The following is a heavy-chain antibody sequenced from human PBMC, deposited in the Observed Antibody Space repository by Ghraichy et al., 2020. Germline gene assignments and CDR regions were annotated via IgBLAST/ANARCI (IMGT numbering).Heavy chain of an antibody. J-gene: IGHJ4*02. CDR1: GGSFSGYY. Sequence: SETLSLTCAVYGGSFSGYYLSWVRQPPGKGLEWIGQISHSGSTIYNPSLKSRVTITISVDTSKNQFSLKLNSVTAADTAVYYCAREGYSSSWRRRRDFDSWGQGTLVTVSS. V-gene: IGHV4-34*01. CDR2: ISHSGST. CDR3: AREGYSSSWRRRRDFDS. D-gene: IGHD6-13*01.